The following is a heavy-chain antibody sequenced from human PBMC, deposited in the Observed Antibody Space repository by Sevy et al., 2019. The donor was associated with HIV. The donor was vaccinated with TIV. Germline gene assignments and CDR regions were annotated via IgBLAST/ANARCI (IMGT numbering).Heavy chain of an antibody. CDR1: GGSMSSSNYY. V-gene: IGHV4-39*01. D-gene: IGHD6-19*01. CDR3: AINPPSEWLNSFEV. J-gene: IGHJ4*02. Sequence: SETLSLTCTVSGGSMSSSNYYWGWIRQPPGKGLEWIGSIYYSGNTYYNPSLKSRVTISVDTSKNQFSLKLNSVTAADTAVYYCAINPPSEWLNSFEVWGQGTLVTVSS. CDR2: IYYSGNT.